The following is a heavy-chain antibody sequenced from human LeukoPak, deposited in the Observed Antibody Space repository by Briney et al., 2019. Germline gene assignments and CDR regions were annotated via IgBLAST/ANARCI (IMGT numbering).Heavy chain of an antibody. D-gene: IGHD3-10*01. Sequence: SETLSLTCTVSGYSISSGYYWGWIRQPPGKGLEWIGSIYHSGSTYYNPSLKSRVTISVDTSKNQFSLKLSSVTAADTAVYYCARREVRGKVRDYWGQGTLVTVSS. CDR2: IYHSGST. J-gene: IGHJ4*02. CDR1: GYSISSGYY. CDR3: ARREVRGKVRDY. V-gene: IGHV4-38-2*02.